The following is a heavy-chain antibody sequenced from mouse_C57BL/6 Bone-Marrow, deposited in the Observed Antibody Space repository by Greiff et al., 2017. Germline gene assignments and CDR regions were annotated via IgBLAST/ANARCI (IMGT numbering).Heavy chain of an antibody. CDR3: ARGRRYGSSYYAMDY. CDR1: GYTFTDYY. J-gene: IGHJ4*01. Sequence: EVQLQQSGPELVKPGASVTISCKASGYTFTDYYMNWVKQSHGKSLWWIGDINTNNGGTSYNQKFKGKATLTVVKSSSTAYMELRSLTSVDSAVYYCARGRRYGSSYYAMDYWGQGTSVTVSS. D-gene: IGHD1-1*01. V-gene: IGHV1-26*01. CDR2: INTNNGGT.